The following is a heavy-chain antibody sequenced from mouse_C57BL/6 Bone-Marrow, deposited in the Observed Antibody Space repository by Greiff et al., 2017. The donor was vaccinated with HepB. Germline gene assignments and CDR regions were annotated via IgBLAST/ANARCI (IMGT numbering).Heavy chain of an antibody. Sequence: DVQLVESGGGLVKPGGSLKLSCAASGFTFSDYGMHWVRQAPEKGLEWVAYISSGSSTIYYADTVKGRFTISRDNAKNTLFLQMTSLRSEDTAMYYCARDYDYPWFAYWGQGTLVTVSA. V-gene: IGHV5-17*01. D-gene: IGHD2-4*01. CDR1: GFTFSDYG. J-gene: IGHJ3*01. CDR3: ARDYDYPWFAY. CDR2: ISSGSSTI.